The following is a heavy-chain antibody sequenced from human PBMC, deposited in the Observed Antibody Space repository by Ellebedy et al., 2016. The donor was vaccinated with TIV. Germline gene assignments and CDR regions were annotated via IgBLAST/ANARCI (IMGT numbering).Heavy chain of an antibody. CDR2: ISFDGNSE. V-gene: IGHV3-30*14. D-gene: IGHD3-3*01. CDR3: ARDSPLDYDFRGV. J-gene: IGHJ6*04. CDR1: GFTFTNA. Sequence: GESLKISXAASGFTFTNAMHWVRQAPGKGLAWLAIISFDGNSEYYADSVKGRFTLSRDSFKNTLSLQMNSLRAEDTAVYYCARDSPLDYDFRGVWGKGTTVTVSS.